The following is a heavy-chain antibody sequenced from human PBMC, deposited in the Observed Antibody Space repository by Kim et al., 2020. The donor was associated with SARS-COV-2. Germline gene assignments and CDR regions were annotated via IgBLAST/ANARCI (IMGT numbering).Heavy chain of an antibody. Sequence: SETLSLTCAVYGGSFSGYYWSWIRQPPGKGLEWIGEINHSGSTNYNPSLKSRVTISVDTSKNQFSLKLSSVTAADTAVYYCARDGYYDSPTRGAFDIWGQGTMVTVSS. V-gene: IGHV4-34*01. CDR1: GGSFSGYY. CDR2: INHSGST. D-gene: IGHD3-22*01. CDR3: ARDGYYDSPTRGAFDI. J-gene: IGHJ3*02.